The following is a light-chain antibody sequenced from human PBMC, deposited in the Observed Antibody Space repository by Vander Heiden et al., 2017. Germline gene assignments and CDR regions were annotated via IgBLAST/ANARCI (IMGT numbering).Light chain of an antibody. V-gene: IGKV3-11*01. CDR1: QSVSSY. Sequence: EIVLTQSPATLSLSPGERATLSCRASQSVSSYLAWYQQKPGQAPRFLIYDASNRATGIPARFSGSGYGTDFTLTISSLEPEDFAVYYCQQRSNWPPYTFGQGTKLEIK. CDR3: QQRSNWPPYT. J-gene: IGKJ2*01. CDR2: DAS.